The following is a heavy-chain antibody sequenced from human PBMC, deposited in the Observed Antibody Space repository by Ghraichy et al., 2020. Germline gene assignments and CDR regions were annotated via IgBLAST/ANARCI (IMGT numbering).Heavy chain of an antibody. V-gene: IGHV3-30*18. CDR2: ISYDGSNK. D-gene: IGHD4-23*01. CDR3: AKGPMTTVVTPRGGDGLQDY. CDR1: GFTFSSYG. J-gene: IGHJ4*02. Sequence: GGSLRLSCAASGFTFSSYGMHWVRQAPGKGLEWVAVISYDGSNKYYADSVKGRFTISRDNSKNTLYLQMNSLRAEDTAVYYCAKGPMTTVVTPRGGDGLQDYWGQGTLVTVSS.